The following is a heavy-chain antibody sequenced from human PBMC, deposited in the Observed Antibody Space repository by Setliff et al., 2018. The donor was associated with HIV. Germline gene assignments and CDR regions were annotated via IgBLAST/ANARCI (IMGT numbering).Heavy chain of an antibody. D-gene: IGHD3-3*01. CDR1: GYTFTGYY. J-gene: IGHJ3*02. Sequence: ASVKVSCEASGYTFTGYYMHWVRQAPGQGLEWMGRINPNSGGTNYTQRFQGRVTMTRDTSISTAYMELSRLRSDDTAVYYCARLPFITIFGVLNGDDGFDIWGQGTMVTVS. CDR2: INPNSGGT. CDR3: ARLPFITIFGVLNGDDGFDI. V-gene: IGHV1-2*06.